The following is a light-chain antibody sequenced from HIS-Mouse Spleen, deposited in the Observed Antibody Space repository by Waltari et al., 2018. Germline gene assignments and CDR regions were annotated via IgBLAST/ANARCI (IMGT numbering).Light chain of an antibody. CDR1: ALPKQY. CDR2: KDS. V-gene: IGLV3-25*03. CDR3: QSADSSGTYHVV. Sequence: SYELTQPPSVSVSPGQTARITCSGDALPKQYAYWYQQKPGQAPVLGIYKDSERPSGIPGRFSGSSAGKTVTLTISGVQAEDEADYYCQSADSSGTYHVVFGGGTKLTVL. J-gene: IGLJ2*01.